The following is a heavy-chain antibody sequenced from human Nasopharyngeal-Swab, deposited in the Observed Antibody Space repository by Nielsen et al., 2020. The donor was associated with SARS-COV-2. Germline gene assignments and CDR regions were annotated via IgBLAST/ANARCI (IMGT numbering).Heavy chain of an antibody. CDR1: GYTFTGYY. J-gene: IGHJ6*02. V-gene: IGHV1-2*06. Sequence: ASVKVSCKASGYTFTGYYMHWVRQAPGQGLEWMGRINPNSGGTNYAQKFQGRVTMTRDTSISTAYMELSRLRSDDTAVYYCARETGTTWWNYYYGMDVWVQGTTVTVSS. CDR2: INPNSGGT. D-gene: IGHD1-1*01. CDR3: ARETGTTWWNYYYGMDV.